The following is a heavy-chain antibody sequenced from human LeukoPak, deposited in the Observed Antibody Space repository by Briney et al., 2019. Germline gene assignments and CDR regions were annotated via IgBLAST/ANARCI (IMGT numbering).Heavy chain of an antibody. V-gene: IGHV4-39*07. J-gene: IGHJ3*02. Sequence: PSETLSLTCTVSGGSISSSNDHWGWIRQPPGKGLEWIGSIYYTGSTHYNPSLKSRVTILVDTSKNQFSLKVRFVTAADTAVYYCAKAGRDAFDIWGQGTMVTVSS. CDR1: GGSISSSNDH. CDR2: IYYTGST. CDR3: AKAGRDAFDI.